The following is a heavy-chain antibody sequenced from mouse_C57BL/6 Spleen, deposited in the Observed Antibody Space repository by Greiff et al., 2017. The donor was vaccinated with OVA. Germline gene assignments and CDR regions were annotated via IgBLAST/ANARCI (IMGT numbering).Heavy chain of an antibody. J-gene: IGHJ3*01. V-gene: IGHV14-4*01. D-gene: IGHD2-1*01. CDR1: GFNIKDDY. CDR2: IDPENGDT. CDR3: TTGGNYDAWFAY. Sequence: VQLKESGAELVRPGASVKLSCTASGFNIKDDYMHWVKQRPEQGLEWIGWIDPENGDTEYASKFQGKATITADTSSNTAYLQLSSLTSEDTAVYYCTTGGNYDAWFAYWGQGTLVTVSA.